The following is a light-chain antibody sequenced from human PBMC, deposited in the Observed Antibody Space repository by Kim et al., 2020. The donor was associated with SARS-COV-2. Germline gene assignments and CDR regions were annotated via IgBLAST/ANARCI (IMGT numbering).Light chain of an antibody. CDR3: QQYYSTPPS. Sequence: DIVMTQSLDSLAVSLGERATLNCKSSQTVLYNSNNKNYLAWYQQKPGQAPKLLIYWASIRESGVSDRFSGSGSETDFTLTISSLQAEDVAVYDCQQYYSTPPSFGQGTKLEI. J-gene: IGKJ2*03. CDR2: WAS. V-gene: IGKV4-1*01. CDR1: QTVLYNSNNKNY.